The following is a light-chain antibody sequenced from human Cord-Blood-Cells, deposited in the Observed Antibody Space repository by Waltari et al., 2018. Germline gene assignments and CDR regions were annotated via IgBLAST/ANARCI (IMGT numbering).Light chain of an antibody. V-gene: IGKV1D-13*01. CDR1: QGNSSA. J-gene: IGKJ5*01. CDR2: DAS. Sequence: AIPLTPSPSSLSASVGDRVTTTCRESQGNSSALAWYQQKPGKATKLLIYDASSLESGVPAMFSGSGCGTDFTLTIRSLQPEDFATYYCQQFNNQPITFGQGTRLEIK. CDR3: QQFNNQPIT.